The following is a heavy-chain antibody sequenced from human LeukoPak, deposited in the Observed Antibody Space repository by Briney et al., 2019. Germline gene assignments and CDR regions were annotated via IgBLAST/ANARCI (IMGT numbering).Heavy chain of an antibody. CDR3: ATETSSNGVFHNWFDP. Sequence: ASVKISCKASGYTFTDYYMHWVQQAPGKGLEWMGRVDPEDGETIYAEKFQGRVTITADTSTDTAYMELSSLRSEDTAVYYCATETSSNGVFHNWFDPWGQGTLVTVSS. CDR1: GYTFTDYY. CDR2: VDPEDGET. V-gene: IGHV1-69-2*01. D-gene: IGHD2-8*01. J-gene: IGHJ5*02.